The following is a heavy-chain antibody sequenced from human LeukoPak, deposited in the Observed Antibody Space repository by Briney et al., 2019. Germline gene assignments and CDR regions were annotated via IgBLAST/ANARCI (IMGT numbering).Heavy chain of an antibody. CDR1: GFTFSDYY. D-gene: IGHD3-10*01. CDR3: ARSTWFGEPNFDY. CDR2: ISSSGSTI. J-gene: IGHJ4*02. Sequence: GGSLRLSCAASGFTFSDYYMSWIRQAPGKGLEWVXYISSSGSTIYYADSVKGRFTISRDNAKNSLYLQMNSLRAEDTAVYYCARSTWFGEPNFDYWGQGTLVTVSS. V-gene: IGHV3-11*01.